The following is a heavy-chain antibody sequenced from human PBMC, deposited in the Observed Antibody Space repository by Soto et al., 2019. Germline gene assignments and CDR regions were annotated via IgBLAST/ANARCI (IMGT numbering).Heavy chain of an antibody. V-gene: IGHV3-21*01. D-gene: IGHD2-15*01. CDR3: ARDLRDIVVVVALDL. Sequence: PGGSLRLFCAASGFTFSSYSMNWVRQAPGKGLEWVSSISSSSSYIYYADSVKGRFTISRDNAKNSLYLQMNSLRAEDTAVYYCARDLRDIVVVVALDLWGQGTLVTGSS. CDR1: GFTFSSYS. J-gene: IGHJ4*02. CDR2: ISSSSSYI.